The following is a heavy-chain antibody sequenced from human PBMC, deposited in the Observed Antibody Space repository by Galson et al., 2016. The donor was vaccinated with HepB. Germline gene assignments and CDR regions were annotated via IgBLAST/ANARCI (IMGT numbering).Heavy chain of an antibody. D-gene: IGHD5-24*01. CDR1: GGSINSINYY. CDR2: IFYSGST. CDR3: ASSFDDGYNPAGHFDY. V-gene: IGHV4-39*01. Sequence: SETLSLTCTVSGGSINSINYYWGWIRQPPGKGLEWIGSIFYSGSTYYNPSLKSRVTLSVDASKNQFSLRLTSVTAADTAVYYCASSFDDGYNPAGHFDYWGRGTLVTVSS. J-gene: IGHJ4*02.